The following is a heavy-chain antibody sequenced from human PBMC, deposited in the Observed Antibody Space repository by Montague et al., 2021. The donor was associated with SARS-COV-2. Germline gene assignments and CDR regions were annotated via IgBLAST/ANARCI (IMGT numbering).Heavy chain of an antibody. Sequence: CAISGDSVSSKSVAWNWIMQSPSRGLEWLGSTYYRSKWDSDYAESVKRRLVITPDTSKNQVSLQLNSVIPEDTAVYFCASSGITLTALDAFAIWGQGTMVTVSS. CDR2: TYYRSKWDS. D-gene: IGHD2-21*02. CDR3: ASSGITLTALDAFAI. CDR1: GDSVSSKSVA. V-gene: IGHV6-1*01. J-gene: IGHJ3*02.